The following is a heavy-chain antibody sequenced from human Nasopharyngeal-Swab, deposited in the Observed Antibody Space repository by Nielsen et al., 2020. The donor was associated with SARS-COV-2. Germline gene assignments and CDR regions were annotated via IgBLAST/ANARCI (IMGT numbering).Heavy chain of an antibody. CDR3: ARGDSF. CDR2: IYSGGAT. J-gene: IGHJ6*02. CDR1: GYSFRTYG. V-gene: IGHV3-53*01. Sequence: GESLKISCVAFGYSFRTYGMSWVRQAPGKGLEWVSVIYSGGATYYADSLKGRFTISRDNSKNTLYLQMNSLRGEDTAVYYCARGDSFWGQGTTVTVSS. D-gene: IGHD2-21*01.